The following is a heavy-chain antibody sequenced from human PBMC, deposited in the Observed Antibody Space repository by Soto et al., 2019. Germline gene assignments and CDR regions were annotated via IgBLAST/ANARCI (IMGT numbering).Heavy chain of an antibody. Sequence: GGSLRLSCAASGFTFSSYAMSWVRQAPGKGLEWVSAISGSGGSTYYADSVKGRFTISRDNSKNTLYLQMNSLRAEDTAVYYCAKDEKDGRRGYSGYDDAFDIWGQGTMVTVSS. CDR2: ISGSGGST. CDR1: GFTFSSYA. CDR3: AKDEKDGRRGYSGYDDAFDI. D-gene: IGHD5-12*01. V-gene: IGHV3-23*01. J-gene: IGHJ3*02.